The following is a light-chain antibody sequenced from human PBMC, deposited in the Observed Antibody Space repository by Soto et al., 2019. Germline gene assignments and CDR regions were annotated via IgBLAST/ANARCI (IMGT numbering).Light chain of an antibody. Sequence: EIVMTQSPATLFVSPGERATLSCRASQSVSSNLAWYQQKPGQAPRLLIYGASTRATGIPARFSGSGSGTELTLTISSLQSEDFALYYCQQYNNWPFTFGPGTKVDIK. V-gene: IGKV3-15*01. CDR2: GAS. CDR1: QSVSSN. CDR3: QQYNNWPFT. J-gene: IGKJ3*01.